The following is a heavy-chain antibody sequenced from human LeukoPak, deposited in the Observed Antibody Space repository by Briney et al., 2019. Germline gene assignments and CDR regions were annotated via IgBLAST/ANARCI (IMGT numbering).Heavy chain of an antibody. V-gene: IGHV4-4*07. CDR2: MYTDGST. CDR3: ATYDQKLAFDN. J-gene: IGHJ4*02. CDR1: GGSMSSYY. Sequence: AETLSLTCIVSGGSMSSYYWSWIRQPAGKGLEWIGRMYTDGSTNYSPFLNSRVTMSVDTSKEHFSLRLNSVTAADTAVYYCATYDQKLAFDNWGQGTLVTVSS. D-gene: IGHD6-13*01.